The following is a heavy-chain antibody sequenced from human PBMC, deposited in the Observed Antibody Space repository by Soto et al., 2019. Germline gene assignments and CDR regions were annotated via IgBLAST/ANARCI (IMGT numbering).Heavy chain of an antibody. CDR2: LYYSGST. D-gene: IGHD3-9*01. Sequence: QVQLQESGPGVVKPSQTLSLTCAVSGASLARGGFYWIWIRQYPGKGLEWIGDLYYSGSTRYNPSPKSRITISVDTSKNQFSLELSSVTAADTALYYCATYYDILTGPMGPLNYWGQGILVTVSS. J-gene: IGHJ4*02. V-gene: IGHV4-31*11. CDR1: GASLARGGFY. CDR3: ATYYDILTGPMGPLNY.